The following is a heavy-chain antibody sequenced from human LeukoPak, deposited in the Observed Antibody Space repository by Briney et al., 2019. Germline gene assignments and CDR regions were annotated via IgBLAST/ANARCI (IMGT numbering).Heavy chain of an antibody. V-gene: IGHV4-61*02. CDR3: ARVRGLQGYYFDY. D-gene: IGHD3-10*01. J-gene: IGHJ4*02. Sequence: PSETLSLTCTVSGGSISSGSYYWSWIRQPAGKGLEWIGRIYTSGSTNYNPSLKSRVTISVDTSKNQFSLKLSSVTAADTAVYYCARVRGLQGYYFDYWGQGTLVTVSS. CDR1: GGSISSGSYY. CDR2: IYTSGST.